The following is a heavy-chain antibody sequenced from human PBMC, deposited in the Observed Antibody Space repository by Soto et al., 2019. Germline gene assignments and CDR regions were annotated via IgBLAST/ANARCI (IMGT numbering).Heavy chain of an antibody. D-gene: IGHD2-2*02. J-gene: IGHJ4*02. V-gene: IGHV4-61*01. CDR2: TDYSGST. Sequence: SETLSLTCIVSGASVSSNSYYWTWIRQPPGKGLEWIGYTDYSGSTKYNPSLKSRVTISVDTSKNQFSLRVSSVTAADTAMFYCARADRQYCSVSTCYIFDSWGQGTQVTVSS. CDR3: ARADRQYCSVSTCYIFDS. CDR1: GASVSSNSYY.